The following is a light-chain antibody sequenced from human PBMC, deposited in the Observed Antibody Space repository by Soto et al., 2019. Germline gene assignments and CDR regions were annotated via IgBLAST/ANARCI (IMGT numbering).Light chain of an antibody. J-gene: IGLJ2*01. V-gene: IGLV1-40*01. CDR1: SSNIGAGYD. CDR2: GNS. Sequence: QAVVTQPPSVSGAPGQRVTISCTGSSSNIGAGYDVHWYPQLPGTAPKVFIYGNSNRPSGVPDRFSGSKSGTSASLDITGLQAEDEADYYCQSYDTSLSGSVFGGGTKLTVL. CDR3: QSYDTSLSGSV.